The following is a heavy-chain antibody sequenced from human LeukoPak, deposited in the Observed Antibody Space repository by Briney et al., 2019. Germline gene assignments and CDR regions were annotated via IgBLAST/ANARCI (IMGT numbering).Heavy chain of an antibody. CDR1: GFTFSSYA. CDR3: AKDPRLRYFDYYYYYGMDV. V-gene: IGHV3-30*18. CDR2: ISYDGSNK. Sequence: GGSLRLSCAASGFTFSSYAMSGGRQAPGKGLEWVAVISYDGSNKYYADSVKGRFTISRDNSKNTLYLQMNSLRAEDTAVYYCAKDPRLRYFDYYYYYGMDVWGQGTTVTVSS. D-gene: IGHD3-9*01. J-gene: IGHJ6*02.